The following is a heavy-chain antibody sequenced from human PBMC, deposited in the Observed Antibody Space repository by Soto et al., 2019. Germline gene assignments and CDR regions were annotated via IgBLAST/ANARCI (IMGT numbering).Heavy chain of an antibody. J-gene: IGHJ6*03. Sequence: PGGSLRLSCAASGFTFSSYWMSWVRQAPGKGLEWVANIRQDGSEKYYVDSVKGRFTISRDNAKNSLYLQMNSLRAEDTAVYYCARESMGTVFDYYMDVWGKGTTVTVSS. CDR2: IRQDGSEK. V-gene: IGHV3-7*01. D-gene: IGHD4-17*01. CDR3: ARESMGTVFDYYMDV. CDR1: GFTFSSYW.